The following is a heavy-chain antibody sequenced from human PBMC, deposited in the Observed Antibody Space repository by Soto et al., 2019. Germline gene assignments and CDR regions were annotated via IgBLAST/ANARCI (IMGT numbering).Heavy chain of an antibody. CDR2: IYYSGST. Sequence: SVSSGGYYWSWIRQHPVTGLEWIGYIYYSGSTYYNPSLRGRVTISLDTSENHFSLSLSPVTAADTAVYYCATGNAWGFLLAYWGRGTLVTVSS. CDR1: SVSSGGYY. J-gene: IGHJ4*02. D-gene: IGHD7-27*01. CDR3: ATGNAWGFLLAY. V-gene: IGHV4-31*02.